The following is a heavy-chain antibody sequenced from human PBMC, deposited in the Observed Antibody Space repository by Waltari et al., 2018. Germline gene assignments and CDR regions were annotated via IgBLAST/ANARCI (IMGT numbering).Heavy chain of an antibody. CDR2: MYRDGTT. J-gene: IGHJ1*01. V-gene: IGHV3-53*05. D-gene: IGHD6-19*01. Sequence: EVQLVESGGGLIQPGGSLGRSCAVPGFSVGSNYMIWVRQAPGRGLEWVSAMYRDGTTYHADSVKGRFAISRDNSRNTLYLQMNSLRTEDTAVYYCTKADSGWKYFQFWGQGTRVTVFS. CDR3: TKADSGWKYFQF. CDR1: GFSVGSNY.